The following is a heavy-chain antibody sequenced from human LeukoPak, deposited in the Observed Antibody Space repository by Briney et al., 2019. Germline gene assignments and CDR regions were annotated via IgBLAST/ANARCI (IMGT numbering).Heavy chain of an antibody. CDR1: GFPFSSYT. CDR3: AKEGYYYLDV. Sequence: GGSLRLSCAASGFPFSSYTMNWVRQAPGKGLEWVSSISRSSTYIYYGDSVKGRFTISRDDATNSLYLQMNSLRPEDTAVYYCAKEGYYYLDVGGKGTTVTVSS. V-gene: IGHV3-21*01. CDR2: ISRSSTYI. J-gene: IGHJ6*03.